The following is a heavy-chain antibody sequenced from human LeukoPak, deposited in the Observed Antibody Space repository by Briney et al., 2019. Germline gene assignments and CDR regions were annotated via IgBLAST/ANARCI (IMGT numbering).Heavy chain of an antibody. CDR1: GGSISSGGYF. CDR2: IYYSGST. Sequence: PSQTLSLTCSVSGGSISSGGYFWSWIRQPPGKGLEWIGYIYYSGSTYYNPSLKSRVTISVDTSRKQFSLELSSVTAADTAVYYCARLLSGSGGYYFEYWGQGTLVTVSS. D-gene: IGHD3-10*01. CDR3: ARLLSGSGGYYFEY. J-gene: IGHJ4*02. V-gene: IGHV4-31*03.